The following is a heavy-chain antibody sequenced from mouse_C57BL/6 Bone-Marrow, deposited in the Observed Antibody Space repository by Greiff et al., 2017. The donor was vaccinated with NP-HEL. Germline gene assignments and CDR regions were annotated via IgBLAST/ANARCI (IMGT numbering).Heavy chain of an antibody. J-gene: IGHJ1*03. D-gene: IGHD1-1*01. CDR1: GFTFSDYY. V-gene: IGHV5-12*01. CDR3: ARFYYYGGYFDV. Sequence: EVQGVESGGGLVQPGGSLKLSCAASGFTFSDYYMYWVRQTPEKRLEWVAYISNGGGSTYYPDTVKGRFTISRDNAKNTLYLQMSRLKSEDTAMYYCARFYYYGGYFDVWGTGTTVTVSS. CDR2: ISNGGGST.